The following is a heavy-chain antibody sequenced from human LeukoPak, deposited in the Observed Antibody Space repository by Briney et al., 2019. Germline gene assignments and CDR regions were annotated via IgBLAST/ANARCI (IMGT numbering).Heavy chain of an antibody. CDR3: ARGKDTGVYGMDV. Sequence: SVKVSCKASGGTFSSYAVSWVRQAPGQGLEWMGGIIPIFGTANYAQKFQGRVTITADESTSTAYMELSSLRSEDTAVYYCARGKDTGVYGMDVWGQGTTVTVSS. CDR2: IIPIFGTA. V-gene: IGHV1-69*13. CDR1: GGTFSSYA. D-gene: IGHD5-18*01. J-gene: IGHJ6*02.